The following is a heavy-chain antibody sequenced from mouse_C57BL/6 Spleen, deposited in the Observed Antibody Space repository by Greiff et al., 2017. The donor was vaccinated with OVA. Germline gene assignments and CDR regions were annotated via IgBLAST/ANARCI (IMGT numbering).Heavy chain of an antibody. J-gene: IGHJ1*03. CDR1: GFTFSSYA. CDR3: ARGTTVWYFDV. V-gene: IGHV5-4*03. Sequence: EVMLVESGGGLVKPGGSLKLSCAASGFTFSSYAMSWVRQTPEKRLEWVATISDGGSYTYYPDNVKGRFTISRDNAKNNLYLQMSHLKSEDTAMYYCARGTTVWYFDVWGTGTTVTVSS. CDR2: ISDGGSYT. D-gene: IGHD1-1*01.